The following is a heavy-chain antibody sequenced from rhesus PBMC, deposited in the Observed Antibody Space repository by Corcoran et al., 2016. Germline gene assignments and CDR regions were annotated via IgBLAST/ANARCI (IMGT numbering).Heavy chain of an antibody. Sequence: QVPLKESGPALVKSTQTLTLTRTFSGFSLRTSGMVVGWTRPPPEKALELLASIYWDDDKYYSTSLKSRLTISKDTSKNQVVLTMTNMDPVDTATYYCARANHTDYWGQGVLVTVSS. CDR1: GFSLRTSGMV. CDR3: ARANHTDY. J-gene: IGHJ4*01. V-gene: IGHV2S1*01. D-gene: IGHD2-33*01. CDR2: IYWDDDK.